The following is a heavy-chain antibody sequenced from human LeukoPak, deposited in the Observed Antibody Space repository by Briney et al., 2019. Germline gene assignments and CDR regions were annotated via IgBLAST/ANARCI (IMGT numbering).Heavy chain of an antibody. J-gene: IGHJ6*02. CDR3: ARDITGLDYDILTGPYYYGMDV. D-gene: IGHD3-9*01. CDR2: IIPIHGIA. V-gene: IGHV1-69*04. CDR1: GGTFSSYA. Sequence: GASVKVSCKASGGTFSSYAISWVRQAPGQGLEWMGRIIPIHGIANYAQKFQGRVTITADKSTSTAYMELSSLRSEDTAVYYCARDITGLDYDILTGPYYYGMDVWGQGTTVTVSS.